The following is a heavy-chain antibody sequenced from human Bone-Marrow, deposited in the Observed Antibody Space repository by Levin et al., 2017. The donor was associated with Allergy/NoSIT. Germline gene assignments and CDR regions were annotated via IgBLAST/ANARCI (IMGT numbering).Heavy chain of an antibody. D-gene: IGHD2-2*01. Sequence: GGSLRLSCAASGFTFSSYDMHWVRQATGRGLEWVSAIGTAADSYYSGSVKGRFTVSRDNAKNSFYLQMNSLRAGDTAVYYCARVALPRYRTSTSCSDSGYYFDYWGQGTLVTVSS. V-gene: IGHV3-13*04. CDR2: IGTAADS. CDR1: GFTFSSYD. J-gene: IGHJ4*02. CDR3: ARVALPRYRTSTSCSDSGYYFDY.